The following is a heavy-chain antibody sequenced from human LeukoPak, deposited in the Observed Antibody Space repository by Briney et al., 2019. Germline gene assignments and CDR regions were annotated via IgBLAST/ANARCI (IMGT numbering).Heavy chain of an antibody. J-gene: IGHJ4*02. CDR3: ARIVGVAATQPFDY. D-gene: IGHD2-15*01. CDR1: GGSVSRGSYY. V-gene: IGHV4-61*01. CDR2: IYYSGST. Sequence: SATLSLICTVSGGSVSRGSYYWSSIRQPPGKGLEWHGYIYYSGSTNYNPSLKSRVTISVDTSKNQFSLKLSSVTAADTAVYYCARIVGVAATQPFDYWGQGTLVTVSS.